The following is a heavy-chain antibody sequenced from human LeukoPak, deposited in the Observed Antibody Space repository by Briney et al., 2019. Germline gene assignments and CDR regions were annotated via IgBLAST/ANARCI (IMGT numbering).Heavy chain of an antibody. CDR3: AREVPAAPVDWFDP. CDR2: INPNSGGT. Sequence: ASVKVSCKACGYTFTGYYMHWVRQAPGQGLEWMGWINPNSGGTNYAQKFQGRATMTRDTSISTAYMELSSLRSDDTAVYYCAREVPAAPVDWFDPWGQGTLVTVSS. J-gene: IGHJ5*02. D-gene: IGHD2-2*01. V-gene: IGHV1-2*02. CDR1: GYTFTGYY.